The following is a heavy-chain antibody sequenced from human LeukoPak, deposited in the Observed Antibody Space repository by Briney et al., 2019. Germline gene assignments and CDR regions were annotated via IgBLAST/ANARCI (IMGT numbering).Heavy chain of an antibody. D-gene: IGHD4-23*01. V-gene: IGHV3-30*14. CDR1: GFTFSNYA. CDR2: ISYDGSNT. Sequence: GRSLRLSCAASGFTFSNYAMHWVRQAPGKGLEWVAVISYDGSNTYYADSVKGRFTISRDNSKNTLFLQMNSLRAEDTAVYYCARNFPTVVTSFDYWGQGTLVTVSS. CDR3: ARNFPTVVTSFDY. J-gene: IGHJ4*02.